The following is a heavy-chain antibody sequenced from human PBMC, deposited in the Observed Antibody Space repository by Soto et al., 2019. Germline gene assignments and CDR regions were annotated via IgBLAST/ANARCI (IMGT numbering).Heavy chain of an antibody. CDR2: IYSGGNT. D-gene: IGHD5-18*01. CDR1: GVTVSSNY. J-gene: IGHJ4*02. V-gene: IGHV3-66*04. Sequence: EVQLVESGGGLVQPGGSLRLSCAASGVTVSSNYMSWVRQAPEKGLEWVSVIYSGGNTYYSDSVKGRFTISRDNSKNTLYLQLNSLRAEDTAVYYCARHGYNYGGGYFDYWGQGTLVTVSS. CDR3: ARHGYNYGGGYFDY.